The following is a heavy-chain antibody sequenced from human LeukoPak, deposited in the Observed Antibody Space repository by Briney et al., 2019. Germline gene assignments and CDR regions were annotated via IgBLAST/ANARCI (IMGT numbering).Heavy chain of an antibody. CDR1: GGSFSGYY. CDR2: INHSGST. Sequence: PSETLSLTCAVYGGSFSGYYWSWIRQPPGKGLEWIGEINHSGSTNYNPSLKSRVTISVDTSKNQFSLKLSSVTAADTAVYYCAREGWTRGYCSGGSCYPRPNWFDPWGQGTLVTVSS. V-gene: IGHV4-34*01. CDR3: AREGWTRGYCSGGSCYPRPNWFDP. D-gene: IGHD2-15*01. J-gene: IGHJ5*02.